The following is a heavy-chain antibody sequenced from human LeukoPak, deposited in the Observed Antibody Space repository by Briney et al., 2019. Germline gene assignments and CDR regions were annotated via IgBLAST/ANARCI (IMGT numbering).Heavy chain of an antibody. J-gene: IGHJ5*02. CDR3: ARGGWFGELLIRFDP. Sequence: SETLSLTCAVYGGSFSGYYWSWLRQPPGKGLEWIGEINHSGSTNYNPSLKSRVTISVDTSKNQFSLKLSSVTAADTAVYYCARGGWFGELLIRFDPWGQGTLVTVSS. CDR2: INHSGST. CDR1: GGSFSGYY. D-gene: IGHD3-10*01. V-gene: IGHV4-34*01.